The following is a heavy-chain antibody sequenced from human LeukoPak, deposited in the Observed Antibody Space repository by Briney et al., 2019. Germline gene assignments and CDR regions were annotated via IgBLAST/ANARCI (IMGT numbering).Heavy chain of an antibody. CDR2: ISGNGGVI. D-gene: IGHD6-19*01. Sequence: PGGSLRLSCAASGFTFSDNYMTWVRQAPGKGLEWLSYISGNGGVIQYADSVKGRFTISRDNAKNSLYLQMNSLRPEDTAVYYCAKDVVGQQWPENYWGQGTLVTVSS. J-gene: IGHJ4*02. CDR3: AKDVVGQQWPENY. V-gene: IGHV3-11*04. CDR1: GFTFSDNY.